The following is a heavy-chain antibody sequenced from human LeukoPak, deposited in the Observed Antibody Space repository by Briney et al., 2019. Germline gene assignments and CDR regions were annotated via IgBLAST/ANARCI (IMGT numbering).Heavy chain of an antibody. CDR3: ARATKMFSLSD. D-gene: IGHD2-2*01. CDR1: GFTFSSYS. V-gene: IGHV3-21*01. J-gene: IGHJ4*02. Sequence: PGGSLRLSCAASGFTFSSYSMNWVRQAPGKGLEWVSSISSNSSYIYYADSVKGRFTISRDNAKNSLYLQMNSLRAGDTAVYYCARATKMFSLSDWGQGTLVTVSS. CDR2: ISSNSSYI.